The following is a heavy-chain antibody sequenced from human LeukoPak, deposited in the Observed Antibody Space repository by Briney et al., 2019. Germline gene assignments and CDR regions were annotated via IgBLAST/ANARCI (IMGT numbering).Heavy chain of an antibody. J-gene: IGHJ3*01. CDR2: VNGPGHDT. Sequence: GGSLRLSCAASGFIFSDYAMSWVRQAPGKGLEWVAVVNGPGHDTYYADSVRGRFTISRDNSKNTLYLQMNSPRAEDTAVYYCAKDQFARNGVYDAIDVWGQGKMVTVSS. CDR1: GFIFSDYA. D-gene: IGHD2-8*01. CDR3: AKDQFARNGVYDAIDV. V-gene: IGHV3-23*01.